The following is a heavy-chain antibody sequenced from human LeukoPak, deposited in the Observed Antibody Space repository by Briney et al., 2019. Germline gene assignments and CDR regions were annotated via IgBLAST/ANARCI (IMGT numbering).Heavy chain of an antibody. CDR3: ARERAVPNTIDS. V-gene: IGHV4-61*02. Sequence: PSQTLSLTCTVSDASMSRDSFYWSWIRQSAGKGLEWIGRISNSASTHYNPSLKSRVTISIDTSKNQFSLNLNSLTAADTAVYYCARERAVPNTIDSWGQGNQVTVSS. CDR1: DASMSRDSFY. D-gene: IGHD3-3*01. J-gene: IGHJ4*02. CDR2: ISNSAST.